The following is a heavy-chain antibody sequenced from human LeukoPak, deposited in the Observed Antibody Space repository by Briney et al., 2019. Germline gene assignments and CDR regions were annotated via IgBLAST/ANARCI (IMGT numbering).Heavy chain of an antibody. J-gene: IGHJ4*02. CDR3: AKEVDCPSDCLFFHS. V-gene: IGHV3-43*01. Sequence: GGSLRLSCAASGFTFDRFTIHWVRQTPGKSLEWVSLINRRGHTFYADSVEGRFTISRDNSRNSVFLQMNSLRPEDTALYHCAKEVDCPSDCLFFHSWGQGTLVTVSS. CDR1: GFTFDRFT. CDR2: INRRGHT. D-gene: IGHD2-21*02.